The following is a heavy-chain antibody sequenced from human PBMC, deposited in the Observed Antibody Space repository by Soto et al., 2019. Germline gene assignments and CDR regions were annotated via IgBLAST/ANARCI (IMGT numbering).Heavy chain of an antibody. CDR1: GGSISRGDYY. CDR3: ASAQLAGFLVS. CDR2: ISSSGST. J-gene: IGHJ4*02. V-gene: IGHV4-30-4*01. Sequence: QVQLQESGPGLVKPSQTLSLTCTVSGGSISRGDYYWSWIRQPPGKGLEWIGYISSSGSTYYDSSLKIRVTTSVDTSKNPFLPKLSSVTAADTAVYYCASAQLAGFLVSWGQGTLVTVSS. D-gene: IGHD6-13*01.